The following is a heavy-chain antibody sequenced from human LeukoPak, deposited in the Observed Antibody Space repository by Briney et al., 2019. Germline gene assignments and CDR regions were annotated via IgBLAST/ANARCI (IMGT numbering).Heavy chain of an antibody. CDR3: ARIITIFGVAAGNV. Sequence: GASVKVSCKASGYTFTGYYMHWVRQAPGQGLEWMGWINPNSGGTNYAQKFQGRVTMTRDTSISTAYMELSRLRSDDTAVYYCARIITIFGVAAGNVWGQGTLVTVSS. CDR2: INPNSGGT. J-gene: IGHJ4*02. D-gene: IGHD3-3*01. CDR1: GYTFTGYY. V-gene: IGHV1-2*02.